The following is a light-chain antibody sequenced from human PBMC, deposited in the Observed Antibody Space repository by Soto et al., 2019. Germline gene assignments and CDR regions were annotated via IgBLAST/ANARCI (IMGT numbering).Light chain of an antibody. CDR1: TANIEANY. V-gene: IGLV1-47*01. J-gene: IGLJ3*02. CDR2: RNK. CDR3: TSWDDSLSAWV. Sequence: QSALIQPPSASGTPGQRVTISCSGSTANIEANYVYWYQQFPGTAPKLLIYRNKERPSGVPDRFSGSKSGTSASLAVSGLRSEDEADYFCTSWDDSLSAWVFGGGTKLTVL.